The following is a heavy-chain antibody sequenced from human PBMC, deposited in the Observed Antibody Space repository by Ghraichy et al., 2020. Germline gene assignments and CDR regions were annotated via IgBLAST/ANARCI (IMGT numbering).Heavy chain of an antibody. V-gene: IGHV4-34*01. Sequence: SETLSLTCAVFGGSFNDYYWGWIRQPPGKGLELIGEINHSGSTDYNPSLKSRVTISLDTSKNQFSLKLSSVTAAATAVYYCARGWPPLHNYGYVADYWGQGTLVTVSP. CDR1: GGSFNDYY. J-gene: IGHJ4*02. CDR2: INHSGST. CDR3: ARGWPPLHNYGYVADY. D-gene: IGHD5-18*01.